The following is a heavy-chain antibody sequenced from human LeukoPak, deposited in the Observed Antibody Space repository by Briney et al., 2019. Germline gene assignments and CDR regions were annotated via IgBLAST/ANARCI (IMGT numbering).Heavy chain of an antibody. D-gene: IGHD5-18*01. CDR3: ARHTGEYSFGYRHFVY. CDR1: GFTFSSYE. Sequence: GGSLRLSCAASGFTFSSYEMNWVRQAPGKGLEWVSYIRSSGTTFYYADPVKGRFTISRDNAKNSLYMQMNSLRAEDTAVYYCARHTGEYSFGYRHFVYWGQGTVVTVSS. J-gene: IGHJ4*02. CDR2: IRSSGTTF. V-gene: IGHV3-48*03.